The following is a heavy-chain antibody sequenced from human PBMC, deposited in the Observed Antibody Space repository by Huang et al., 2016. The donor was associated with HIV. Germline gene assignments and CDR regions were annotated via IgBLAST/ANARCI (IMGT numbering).Heavy chain of an antibody. CDR1: GFIFSNYG. CDR2: ISYDGSNK. J-gene: IGHJ1*01. V-gene: IGHV3-30*03. D-gene: IGHD6-19*01. Sequence: QVQLVESGGGVVQPGRSLRLSCAASGFIFSNYGMHWVRQAPGKGLEWGALISYDGSNKYDTDSVNGRFSISRDNSKNTLYLQMSSLRAEDTAVYYCALKGDSSGWEYFRHWGQGTLVTVSS. CDR3: ALKGDSSGWEYFRH.